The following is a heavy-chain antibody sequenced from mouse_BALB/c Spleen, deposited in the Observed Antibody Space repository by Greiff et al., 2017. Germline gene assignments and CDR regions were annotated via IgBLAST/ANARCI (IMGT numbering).Heavy chain of an antibody. J-gene: IGHJ4*01. Sequence: QVQLKESGAELVRPGSSVKISCKASGYAFSSYWMNWVKQRPGQGLEWIGQIYPGDGDTNYNGKFKGKATLTADKSSSTAYMQLSSLTSEDSAVYFCARFTPYAMDDWGQGTSVTVSS. CDR1: GYAFSSYW. CDR2: IYPGDGDT. CDR3: ARFTPYAMDD. V-gene: IGHV1-80*01.